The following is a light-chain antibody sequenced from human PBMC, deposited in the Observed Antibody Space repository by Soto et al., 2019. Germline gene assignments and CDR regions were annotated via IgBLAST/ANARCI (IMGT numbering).Light chain of an antibody. V-gene: IGKV3-15*01. J-gene: IGKJ1*01. Sequence: EIVMTQSPATLSVSPGERATLSCRASQSVGSNLAWYQQKPGQAPRLLIYGASTRATGIPARFSGSGSGTEFTLTISSLQSEDFAIYFCQQYNKWLPDRTFGQGTKVEIK. CDR3: QQYNKWLPDRT. CDR1: QSVGSN. CDR2: GAS.